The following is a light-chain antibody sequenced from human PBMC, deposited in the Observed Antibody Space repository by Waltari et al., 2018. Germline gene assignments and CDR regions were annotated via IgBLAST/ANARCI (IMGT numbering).Light chain of an antibody. CDR2: GAS. CDR3: QQYNTWPPCT. Sequence: EIVMTQSPATLSVSPGERATLSCRASQSISFNLAWYQQKPGQAPRLLIYGASTRASGIPARFSGSGSGTDFSLTISSLQSEDFAVYFCQQYNTWPPCTFGQGTKVEVK. CDR1: QSISFN. J-gene: IGKJ1*01. V-gene: IGKV3-15*01.